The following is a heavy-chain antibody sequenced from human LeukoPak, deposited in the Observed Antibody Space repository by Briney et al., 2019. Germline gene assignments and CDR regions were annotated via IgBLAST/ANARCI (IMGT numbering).Heavy chain of an antibody. V-gene: IGHV4-61*02. J-gene: IGHJ4*02. Sequence: PSETLSLTCSVSGGSVTSGPNYWNWIRRPAGKGLEWIGRSQTSGRVNYNPSLKSRVTVYLDTPKNLVSLQLTSVTAADTAVYYCARDRGNGDYGDYFDSWGQGTQVNVSS. CDR3: ARDRGNGDYGDYFDS. CDR1: GGSVTSGPNY. D-gene: IGHD4-17*01. CDR2: SQTSGRV.